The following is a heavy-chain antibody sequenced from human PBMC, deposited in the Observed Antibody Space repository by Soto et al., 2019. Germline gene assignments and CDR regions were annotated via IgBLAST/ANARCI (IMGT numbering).Heavy chain of an antibody. CDR3: AKPKTKTFMTTVTWWAFDI. V-gene: IGHV3-23*01. Sequence: GGSLRLSCAASGFTFSSYAMSWVRQAPGKGLEWVSAISGSGGSTYYADSVKGRFTISRDNSKNTLYLQMNSLRAEDTAVYYCAKPKTKTFMTTVTWWAFDIWGQGTMVTVSS. CDR2: ISGSGGST. D-gene: IGHD4-17*01. J-gene: IGHJ3*02. CDR1: GFTFSSYA.